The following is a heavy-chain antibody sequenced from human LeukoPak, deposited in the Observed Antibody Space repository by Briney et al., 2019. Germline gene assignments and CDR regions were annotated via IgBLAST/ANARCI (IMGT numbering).Heavy chain of an antibody. J-gene: IGHJ4*02. CDR3: AREYSSSSGRSFDY. V-gene: IGHV3-48*01. D-gene: IGHD6-6*01. Sequence: GGSLRLSCAASRFTFSTYSMNWVRQAPGKGLEWVSYINSGSNTIYYADSVKGRFTISRDNAKNSLYLQMNSLRAEDTAVYYCAREYSSSSGRSFDYWGQGTLVTVSS. CDR1: RFTFSTYS. CDR2: INSGSNTI.